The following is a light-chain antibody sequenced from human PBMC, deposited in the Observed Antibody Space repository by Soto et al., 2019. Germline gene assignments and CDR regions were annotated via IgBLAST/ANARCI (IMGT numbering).Light chain of an antibody. J-gene: IGLJ1*01. Sequence: QSALTQPASVSGSPGQSITISCTGTSSDVGGYNYVSWYQQHPGKAPKLMIYEVSNRPSGVSNRFSGSKSGNTASLTISGLQAEDEADYYCSSYTSSSPHFGTGTKLTV. CDR1: SSDVGGYNY. V-gene: IGLV2-14*01. CDR3: SSYTSSSPH. CDR2: EVS.